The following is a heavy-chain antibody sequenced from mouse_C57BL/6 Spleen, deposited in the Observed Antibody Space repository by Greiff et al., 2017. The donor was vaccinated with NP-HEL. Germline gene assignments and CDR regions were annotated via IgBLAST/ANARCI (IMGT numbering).Heavy chain of an antibody. D-gene: IGHD4-1*01. CDR3: ARRTGRGDWYFDV. V-gene: IGHV5-15*01. Sequence: EVKLMESGGGLVQPGGSLKLSCAASGFTFSDYGMAWVRQAPRKGPEWVAFISNLAYSIYYADTVTGRFTISRENAKNTLYLEMSSLRSEDTAMYYCARRTGRGDWYFDVWGTGTTVTVSS. J-gene: IGHJ1*03. CDR1: GFTFSDYG. CDR2: ISNLAYSI.